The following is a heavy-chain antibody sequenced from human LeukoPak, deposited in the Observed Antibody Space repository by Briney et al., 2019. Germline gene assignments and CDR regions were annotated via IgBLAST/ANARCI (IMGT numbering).Heavy chain of an antibody. V-gene: IGHV4-59*01. CDR2: IYYSGST. CDR3: ARAPRGATTYVDY. D-gene: IGHD3-10*01. Sequence: SETLSLTCTVSGGSISSYYWSWIRQPPGKGPEWIGYIYYSGSTNYNPSLKSRVTISVDTSKNQFSLRLSSVTAADTAVYYCARAPRGATTYVDYWGQGTLVTVSS. CDR1: GGSISSYY. J-gene: IGHJ4*02.